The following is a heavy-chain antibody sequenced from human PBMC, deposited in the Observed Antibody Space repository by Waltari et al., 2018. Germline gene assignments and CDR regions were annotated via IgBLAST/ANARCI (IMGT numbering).Heavy chain of an antibody. V-gene: IGHV4-34*01. J-gene: IGHJ5*02. CDR2: INHSGST. Sequence: QVQLQQSGAGLLKPSETLSLTCAVSGGSLTGYYRTWLRQPPGKGLEGIGEINHSGSTNYKSSLKSRVTISVDTSKSQFSLKLTSVTAADTAVYYCVRVWSTSTWFGRLDRLDPWGQGTLVTVHS. CDR1: GGSLTGYY. CDR3: VRVWSTSTWFGRLDRLDP. D-gene: IGHD3-10*01.